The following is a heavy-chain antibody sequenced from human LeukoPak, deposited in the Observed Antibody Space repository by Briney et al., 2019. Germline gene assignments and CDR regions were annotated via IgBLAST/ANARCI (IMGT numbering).Heavy chain of an antibody. J-gene: IGHJ4*02. D-gene: IGHD3-16*01. Sequence: PGESLKISCKGSGYSFTSYWIGWVRQMPGKGLEWMGIIYPGDSDTRYSPSFQGQVTISADKSISTASLQWSSPKASDTAMYYCARLSAVPRGEFDYWGQGTLVTVSS. CDR2: IYPGDSDT. CDR1: GYSFTSYW. CDR3: ARLSAVPRGEFDY. V-gene: IGHV5-51*01.